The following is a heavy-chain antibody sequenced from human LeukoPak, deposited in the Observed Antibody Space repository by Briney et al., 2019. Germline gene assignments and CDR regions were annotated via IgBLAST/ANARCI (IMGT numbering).Heavy chain of an antibody. CDR3: VSPRGFSYGYFDY. D-gene: IGHD5-18*01. J-gene: IGHJ4*02. CDR1: GGSISSSSAY. Sequence: SETLSLTCTVTGGSISSSSAYWGWIRQPPGKGLEWIGSIYYSKNTYYNPSLKSRVTISADTSKNQFSLTLGSVSATDTAVYYCVSPRGFSYGYFDYWGQGALVTVSP. CDR2: IYYSKNT. V-gene: IGHV4-39*01.